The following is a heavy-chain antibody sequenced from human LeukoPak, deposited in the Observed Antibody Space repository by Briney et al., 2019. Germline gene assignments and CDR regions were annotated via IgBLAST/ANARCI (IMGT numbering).Heavy chain of an antibody. Sequence: PGRSLRLSCAASGFTFSSYGMHWVRQAPGKGLEWVAVIWYDGSNKYYADSVKGRFTISRDNSKNTLYLQMNSLRAEDTALYYCAKDELAAAGTGLLHYWGQGTLVTVSS. V-gene: IGHV3-33*06. J-gene: IGHJ4*02. CDR3: AKDELAAAGTGLLHY. CDR2: IWYDGSNK. D-gene: IGHD6-13*01. CDR1: GFTFSSYG.